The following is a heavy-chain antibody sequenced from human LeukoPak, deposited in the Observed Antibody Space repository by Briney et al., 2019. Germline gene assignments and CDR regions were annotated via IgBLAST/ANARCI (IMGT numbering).Heavy chain of an antibody. CDR3: AREKTIGIAVAGYFDY. J-gene: IGHJ4*02. CDR1: GFTVSSNY. D-gene: IGHD6-19*01. CDR2: IYSGGST. V-gene: IGHV3-53*01. Sequence: AGRSMRLSCAASGFTVSSNYMSWVRQAPGKGLEWVSVIYSGGSTYYADTVKGQFTISRDHSQNPLYLQINSLSAEDTAVYYFAREKTIGIAVAGYFDYWGQGTLVTVSS.